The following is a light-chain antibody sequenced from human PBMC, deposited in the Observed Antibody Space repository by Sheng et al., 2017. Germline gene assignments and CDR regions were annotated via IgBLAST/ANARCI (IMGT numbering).Light chain of an antibody. CDR2: DVS. CDR3: SSYTSSSTWV. J-gene: IGLJ3*02. V-gene: IGLV2-14*01. Sequence: QSALTQPASVSGSPGQSITISCTGTSSDVGGYDYVSWYQQHPGKAPKLIIYDVSSRPSGVSHRFSGSKSGNTASLTISGLQAEDEADYYCSSYTSSSTWVFGGGTKLAVL. CDR1: SSDVGGYDY.